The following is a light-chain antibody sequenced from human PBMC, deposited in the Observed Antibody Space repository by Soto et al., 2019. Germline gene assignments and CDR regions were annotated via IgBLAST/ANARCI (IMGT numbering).Light chain of an antibody. J-gene: IGKJ2*01. CDR2: DAS. Sequence: DIQMTQSPSTLSASVGDRVTITCRASQSISSWLAWYQQKPGKAPKLLICDASSLESGVPSRFSGSGSGTEFTLTISSLQPDDFATYYCQQYNSYSRYTFGQGTKLEIK. CDR1: QSISSW. V-gene: IGKV1-5*01. CDR3: QQYNSYSRYT.